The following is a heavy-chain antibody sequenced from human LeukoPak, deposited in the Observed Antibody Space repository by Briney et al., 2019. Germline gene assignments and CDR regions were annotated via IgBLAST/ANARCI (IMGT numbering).Heavy chain of an antibody. J-gene: IGHJ4*02. CDR3: ARCQYYYGSGSYHDY. CDR1: GGSINSGSYY. V-gene: IGHV4-61*02. D-gene: IGHD3-10*01. Sequence: SETLSLTCTVSGGSINSGSYYWSWVRQPAGKGLEWIGRIYTSGSTNYNPSLKSRVTISIDTSKNQFSLKLSSVTAADTAVYYCARCQYYYGSGSYHDYWGQGTLVTVSS. CDR2: IYTSGST.